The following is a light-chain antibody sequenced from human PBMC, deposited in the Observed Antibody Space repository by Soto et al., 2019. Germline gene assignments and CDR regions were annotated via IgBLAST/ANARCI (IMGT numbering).Light chain of an antibody. CDR2: AAS. J-gene: IGKJ3*01. V-gene: IGKV1-39*01. Sequence: DIQMAQSPSSLSASVGDRVTITCRASQSISSYLHWYQQKPGKVPKLLIYAASSLQAGVPSRFSGSGSGTDFTLTISSLQPEDFATYYCQQTFSTPRTFGPGTKVDIK. CDR3: QQTFSTPRT. CDR1: QSISSY.